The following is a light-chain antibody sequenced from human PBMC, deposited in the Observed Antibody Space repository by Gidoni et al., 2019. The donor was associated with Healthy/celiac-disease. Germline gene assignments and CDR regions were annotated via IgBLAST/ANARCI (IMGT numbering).Light chain of an antibody. CDR2: WAS. J-gene: IGKJ2*02. CDR3: QQYYSAPRT. V-gene: IGKV4-1*01. Sequence: VITQSPDPLSVSLGERATINCNSSQSVLYSSNNKNYLAWYQQKPGQPPKLLIYWASTRESGVPDRFSGSGSGTDFTLTISSLQAEDVAVYYCQQYYSAPRTFGQXTKLEIK. CDR1: QSVLYSSNNKNY.